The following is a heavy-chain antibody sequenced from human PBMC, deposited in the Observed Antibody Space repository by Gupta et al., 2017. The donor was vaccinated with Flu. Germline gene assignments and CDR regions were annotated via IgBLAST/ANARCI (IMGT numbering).Heavy chain of an antibody. J-gene: IGHJ6*02. CDR3: ARGENYYGSGTLGYFGMDV. Sequence: QVQLVESGGGVVQPGRSQRLSCATYGFTFSSYGMFWVRQAPGKGLEWVAVIWHDGSIQYYADSVKGRFTISRDNSKNTLYLQMSSLRAEDTAVYYCARGENYYGSGTLGYFGMDVWGQGTTVTVSS. V-gene: IGHV3-33*01. CDR2: IWHDGSIQ. D-gene: IGHD3-10*01. CDR1: GFTFSSYG.